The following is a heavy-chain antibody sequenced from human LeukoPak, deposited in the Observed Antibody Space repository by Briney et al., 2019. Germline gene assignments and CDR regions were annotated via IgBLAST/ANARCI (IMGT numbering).Heavy chain of an antibody. CDR2: ISYDGSNK. CDR3: ARSNSSGWYGGFMDY. J-gene: IGHJ4*02. V-gene: IGHV3-30-3*01. Sequence: GGSLRLSCAASGFTFSSYAMHWVRQAPGKGLEWVAVISYDGSNKYYADSVKGRFTISRDNSKNTLYLQMNSLRAEDTAAYYCARSNSSGWYGGFMDYWGQGTLVTVSS. D-gene: IGHD6-19*01. CDR1: GFTFSSYA.